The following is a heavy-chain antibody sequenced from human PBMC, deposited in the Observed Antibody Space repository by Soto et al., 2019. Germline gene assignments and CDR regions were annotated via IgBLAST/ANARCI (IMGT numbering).Heavy chain of an antibody. CDR2: TRNKANSYTT. J-gene: IGHJ4*02. Sequence: EVQLVESGGDLVQPGGSLRLSCAASGLTLSDHYIDWVRQAPGKGLEWVGRTRNKANSYTTEYAASVKGRLTISRDDSKNSLYLQMNSLKTEDTAVYYCARGVRDSSGYFYFDYWGQGTLVTVSS. CDR3: ARGVRDSSGYFYFDY. D-gene: IGHD3-22*01. CDR1: GLTLSDHY. V-gene: IGHV3-72*01.